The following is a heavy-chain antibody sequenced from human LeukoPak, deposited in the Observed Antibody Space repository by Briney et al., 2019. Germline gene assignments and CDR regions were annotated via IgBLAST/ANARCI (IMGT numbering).Heavy chain of an antibody. CDR1: GFTFSSYE. CDR3: ARDPYSSSWSYGMDV. D-gene: IGHD6-13*01. CDR2: ISSSGNPI. V-gene: IGHV3-48*03. J-gene: IGHJ6*02. Sequence: GGSLRLSCAASGFTFSSYEMNWVRQAPGKGLEWVSYISSSGNPIYYADSVKGRFTISRDNAKNSLYLQMNSLRAEDTAVYYCARDPYSSSWSYGMDVWGQGTAVTVSS.